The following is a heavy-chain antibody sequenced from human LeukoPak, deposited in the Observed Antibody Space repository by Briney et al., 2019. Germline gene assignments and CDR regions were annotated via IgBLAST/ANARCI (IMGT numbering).Heavy chain of an antibody. CDR3: APGYSSSWYGG. V-gene: IGHV3-11*01. Sequence: GGSLRLSCAASGFTFSDYNMGWIRQAPGKGLEWVSYISSRGSTIYYADSVKGRFTISRDNAKNSLYLQMNSLRAEDTAVYYCAPGYSSSWYGGWGQGTLVTVSS. J-gene: IGHJ4*02. CDR1: GFTFSDYN. CDR2: ISSRGSTI. D-gene: IGHD6-13*01.